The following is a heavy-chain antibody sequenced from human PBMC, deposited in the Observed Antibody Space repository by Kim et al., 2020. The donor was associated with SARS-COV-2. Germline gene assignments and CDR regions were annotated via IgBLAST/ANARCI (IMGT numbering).Heavy chain of an antibody. CDR1: EFTFSTYE. CDR2: ISSSGGSI. Sequence: GGSLRLSCAASEFTFSTYEMSWVRQAPGKGLEWVSYISSSGGSIYYADSVKGRFTISRDNAKNSLFLQMNSLRVEDTAVYYCSRDRIATSGKVAFGIWG. CDR3: SRDRIATSGKVAFGI. J-gene: IGHJ3*02. V-gene: IGHV3-48*03. D-gene: IGHD6-13*01.